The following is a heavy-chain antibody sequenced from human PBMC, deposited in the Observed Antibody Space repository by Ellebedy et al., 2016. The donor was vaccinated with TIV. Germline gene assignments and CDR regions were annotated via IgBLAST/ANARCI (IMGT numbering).Heavy chain of an antibody. J-gene: IGHJ4*02. CDR1: GFTFSNAW. V-gene: IGHV3-48*02. D-gene: IGHD3-9*01. CDR2: IRSSSGAI. Sequence: PGGSLRLSCAASGFTFSNAWMNWVRQAPGKGLEWVSYIRSSSGAIYYADAVKGRFTISGDTAKNSLYLQMNSLRDEDTAIYYCARDKDWAFDYWGQGTLVTVSS. CDR3: ARDKDWAFDY.